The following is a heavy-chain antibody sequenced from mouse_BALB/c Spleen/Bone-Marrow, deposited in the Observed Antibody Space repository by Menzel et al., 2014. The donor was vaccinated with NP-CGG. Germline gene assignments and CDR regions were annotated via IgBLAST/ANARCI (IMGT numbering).Heavy chain of an antibody. CDR3: ARHGDYYGSSLFAY. CDR1: ECEFPSHD. V-gene: IGHV5-2*01. Sequence: EVQVVESGGGLVQPGETLKLSCESNECEFPSHDMSWVRKTPEKRLELVAAINSDGGSTYYPDTMERRFIISRDNSKKTLYLQMSSLRSEDTALYYCARHGDYYGSSLFAYWGQGTLVTVSA. CDR2: INSDGGST. J-gene: IGHJ3*01. D-gene: IGHD1-1*01.